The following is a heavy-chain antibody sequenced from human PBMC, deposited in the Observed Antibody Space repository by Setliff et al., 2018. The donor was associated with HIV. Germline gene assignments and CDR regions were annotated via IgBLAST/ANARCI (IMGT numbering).Heavy chain of an antibody. CDR3: ARDLRFGRIIETGNFIDR. CDR1: GDSVSNYSAA. Sequence: SQTLSLTCAISGDSVSNYSAAWNWIRQSPSRGLEWLGRTFHRSKWYSDYAESVRSRITINPDTSKNQLSLQLHSVTPEDTAVYYCARDLRFGRIIETGNFIDRWGQGTQVTVSS. CDR2: TFHRSKWYS. V-gene: IGHV6-1*01. J-gene: IGHJ5*02. D-gene: IGHD3-9*01.